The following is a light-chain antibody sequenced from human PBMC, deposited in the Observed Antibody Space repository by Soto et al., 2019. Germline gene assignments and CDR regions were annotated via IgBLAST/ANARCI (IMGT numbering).Light chain of an antibody. CDR2: EVT. CDR1: SRDIGNYNY. Sequence: QSVLTQPASVSGSPGQSITISCTGTSRDIGNYNYVSWYQHHPGKAPKLMIYEVTSRPSGVSDRFSGSKSGMTASLTISGLQPEDEADYFCASYRSDNTLVVLGNGTKVT. CDR3: ASYRSDNTLVV. J-gene: IGLJ1*01. V-gene: IGLV2-14*01.